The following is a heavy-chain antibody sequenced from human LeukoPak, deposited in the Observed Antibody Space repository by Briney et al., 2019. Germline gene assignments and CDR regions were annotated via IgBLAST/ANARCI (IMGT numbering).Heavy chain of an antibody. CDR1: GGSISSYY. CDR2: IYYSGST. CDR3: ARGVVLRYFDWSSTPFDY. V-gene: IGHV4-59*12. D-gene: IGHD3-9*01. Sequence: KPSETLSLTCTVSGGSISSYYWSWIRQPPGKGLEWIGYIYYSGSTNYNPSLKSRVTISVDTSKNQFSLKLSSVTAADTAVYYCARGVVLRYFDWSSTPFDYWGQGTLVTVSS. J-gene: IGHJ4*02.